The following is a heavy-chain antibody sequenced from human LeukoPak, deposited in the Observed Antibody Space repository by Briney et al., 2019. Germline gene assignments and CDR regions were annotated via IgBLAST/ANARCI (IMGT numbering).Heavy chain of an antibody. J-gene: IGHJ4*02. CDR3: ARSSGTGTFSY. D-gene: IGHD6-25*01. CDR2: VYYGRSP. CDR1: GDSISRSTYY. Sequence: SETLSLTCTVSGDSISRSTYYWAWIRQPPGKGPEWIGSVYYGRSPYFNPSLESRATISVDTSKNHFSLKMSSVTAADTAVYYCARSSGTGTFSYWGQGALVTVSS. V-gene: IGHV4-39*02.